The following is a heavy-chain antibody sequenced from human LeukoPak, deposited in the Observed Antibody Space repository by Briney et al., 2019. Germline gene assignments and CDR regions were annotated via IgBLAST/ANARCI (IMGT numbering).Heavy chain of an antibody. CDR1: GFTFSSYS. J-gene: IGHJ4*02. D-gene: IGHD3-22*01. CDR2: ISSSSSYI. Sequence: KTGGSLRLSCAASGFTFSSYSMNWVRQAPGKGLEWVSSISSSSSYIYYADSVKGRFTISRDNAKNSLYLQMNSLRAEDTAVYYCARGKGYYGSSGFLWGQGTLVTVSS. V-gene: IGHV3-21*01. CDR3: ARGKGYYGSSGFL.